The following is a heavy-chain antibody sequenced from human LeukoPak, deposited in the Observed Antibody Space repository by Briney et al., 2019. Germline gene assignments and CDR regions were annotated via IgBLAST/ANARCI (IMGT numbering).Heavy chain of an antibody. Sequence: GRSLRLSCAASGFTFSDYNMRWIRQAPGKGLEWVSSISRSGSTKYYADSVKGRFTISRDNAKNSLYLQMNSLRAEDTAVYYCARDRVGATTTYYYYYYMDVWGKGTTVTVSS. CDR1: GFTFSDYN. V-gene: IGHV3-11*04. CDR3: ARDRVGATTTYYYYYYMDV. J-gene: IGHJ6*03. D-gene: IGHD1-26*01. CDR2: ISRSGSTK.